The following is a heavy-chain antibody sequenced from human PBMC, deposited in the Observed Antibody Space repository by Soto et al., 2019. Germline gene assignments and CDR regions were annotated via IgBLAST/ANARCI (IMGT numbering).Heavy chain of an antibody. Sequence: ASVKVSCKASGYTFTHQGISWVRQAPGQGLEWMGWISTYNGNTMLTQKFQGRVTMTTDSSTTTAYMELRNLRSNDTAVYYCTKGGTSPSSWGQGTLVTVSS. J-gene: IGHJ5*02. CDR1: GYTFTHQG. CDR2: ISTYNGNT. D-gene: IGHD1-1*01. V-gene: IGHV1-18*01. CDR3: TKGGTSPSS.